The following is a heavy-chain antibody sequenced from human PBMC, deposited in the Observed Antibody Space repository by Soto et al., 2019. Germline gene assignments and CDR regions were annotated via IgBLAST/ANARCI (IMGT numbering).Heavy chain of an antibody. J-gene: IGHJ5*02. CDR2: IKCKSDGETT. Sequence: EVQLVESGGGLVKTGGSLRLSCAASGFTFSNAWMTWVRQAPGKGLEWVGRIKCKSDGETTDYAAPVKGRVTISREDSRNTLYLQMNSLNTEDTAGYYSTTDGPYRRSSLWFDPWCQGTLVTVSS. CDR1: GFTFSNAW. D-gene: IGHD6-6*01. V-gene: IGHV3-15*01. CDR3: TTDGPYRRSSLWFDP.